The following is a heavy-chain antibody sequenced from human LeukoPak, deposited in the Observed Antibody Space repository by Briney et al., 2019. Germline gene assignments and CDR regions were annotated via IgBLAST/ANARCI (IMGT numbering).Heavy chain of an antibody. V-gene: IGHV4-34*01. J-gene: IGHJ3*02. D-gene: IGHD2-21*01. CDR2: INHSGST. Sequence: SETLSLTCAVYGGSFSGYYWSWIRQPPGKGLEWIGEINHSGSTNYNPSLKSRVTISVDTSKNQFSLKLSSVTAADTAVYYCARDQGEGSHRHAFDIWGQGTMVTVSS. CDR3: ARDQGEGSHRHAFDI. CDR1: GGSFSGYY.